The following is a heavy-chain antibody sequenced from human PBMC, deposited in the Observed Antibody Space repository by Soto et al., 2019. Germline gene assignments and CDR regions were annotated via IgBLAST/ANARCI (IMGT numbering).Heavy chain of an antibody. D-gene: IGHD3-16*02. Sequence: SVKVSCKASGGTFSSYAISWVRQAPGQGLEWMGGIIPIFGTANYAQKFQGRVTITADESTSTANMELSSLRSEDTAVYYCSRDSHYDYVWGSYRYSAFDIWGQGTMVTVSS. CDR1: GGTFSSYA. CDR3: SRDSHYDYVWGSYRYSAFDI. J-gene: IGHJ3*02. V-gene: IGHV1-69*13. CDR2: IIPIFGTA.